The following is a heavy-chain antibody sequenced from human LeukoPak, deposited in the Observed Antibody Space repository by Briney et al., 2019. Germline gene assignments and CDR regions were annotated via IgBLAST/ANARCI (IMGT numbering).Heavy chain of an antibody. CDR2: IRNKANSYTT. Sequence: PGGSLRLSCAASGFTPSDHYMDWVRQAPGKGLEWVGRIRNKANSYTTEYAASVKGRFTISRDDSKNSLYLQMNSLKCEDTAVYYCAREWDSGSYYLGYFDYWGQGTLVTVSS. CDR1: GFTPSDHY. CDR3: AREWDSGSYYLGYFDY. J-gene: IGHJ4*02. V-gene: IGHV3-72*01. D-gene: IGHD1-26*01.